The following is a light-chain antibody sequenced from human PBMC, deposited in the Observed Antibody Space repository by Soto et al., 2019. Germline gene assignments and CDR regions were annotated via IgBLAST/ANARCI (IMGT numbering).Light chain of an antibody. Sequence: DIQMTQSPSTLSASVGDRVTITCRASQGIGDWLAWFQQKPGKAPKLLIYKASNLESGVPSTFSGRASGTEFTLTISSLPPDDSASSYCQHYYDHSWTFGQGTKVEIK. J-gene: IGKJ1*01. CDR3: QHYYDHSWT. V-gene: IGKV1-5*03. CDR2: KAS. CDR1: QGIGDW.